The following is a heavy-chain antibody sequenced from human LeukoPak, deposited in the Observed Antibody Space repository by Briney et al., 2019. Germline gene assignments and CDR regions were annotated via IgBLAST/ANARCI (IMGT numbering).Heavy chain of an antibody. CDR1: GFTFSSYA. Sequence: GGSLRLSCAASGFTFSSYAMSWVRQAPGKGLEWVSAISGSGGSTYYADSVKGRFTISRDNSKNTLYLQMNSLRAGDTAVYFCAKDGPYSSSWYGAFDIWGQGTMVIVSS. D-gene: IGHD6-13*01. J-gene: IGHJ3*02. V-gene: IGHV3-23*01. CDR3: AKDGPYSSSWYGAFDI. CDR2: ISGSGGST.